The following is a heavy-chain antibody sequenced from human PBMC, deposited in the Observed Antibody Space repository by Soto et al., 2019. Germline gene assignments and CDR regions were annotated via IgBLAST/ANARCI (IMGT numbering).Heavy chain of an antibody. CDR2: INPNSGGT. CDR1: GYTFTGYY. CDR3: ARDREGIAAAGTYWFDP. J-gene: IGHJ5*02. D-gene: IGHD6-13*01. V-gene: IGHV1-2*02. Sequence: ASVKVSCKASGYTFTGYYMHWVRQAPGQGLEWMGWINPNSGGTNYAQKFQGRVTMTRDTSISTAYMELSRLRSDDTAVYYCARDREGIAAAGTYWFDPWGQGTLVTVYS.